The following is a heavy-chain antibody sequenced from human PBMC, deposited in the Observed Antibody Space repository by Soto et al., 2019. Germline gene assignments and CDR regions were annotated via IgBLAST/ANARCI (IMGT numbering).Heavy chain of an antibody. CDR1: GFSLRTGGGG. V-gene: IGHV2-5*02. J-gene: IGHJ5*02. CDR3: AHRLMVRRVRYRNNWFDP. Sequence: SGPTVVNPTYTLTLTCSFSGFSLRTGGGGGGWIRQPPGKALEWLALIYWDDDKRYSPSLKSRLTITKDTSKNQVVLTMTNMDPVDTATYYCAHRLMVRRVRYRNNWFDPWGQGTLVTSPQ. CDR2: IYWDDDK. D-gene: IGHD3-10*01.